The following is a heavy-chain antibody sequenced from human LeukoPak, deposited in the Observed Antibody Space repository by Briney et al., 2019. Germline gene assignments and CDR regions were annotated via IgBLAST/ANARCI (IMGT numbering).Heavy chain of an antibody. CDR2: INHSGST. D-gene: IGHD4-23*01. J-gene: IGHJ4*02. CDR1: GGSFSGYY. CDR3: ASGLQAPNSPVGY. V-gene: IGHV4-34*01. Sequence: SETLSLTCAVYGGSFSGYYWSWIRQPPGKGLEWIGEINHSGSTNYNPSLKGRVTISVDTSKNQFSLKLSSVTAADTAVYYCASGLQAPNSPVGYWGQGTLVNGSS.